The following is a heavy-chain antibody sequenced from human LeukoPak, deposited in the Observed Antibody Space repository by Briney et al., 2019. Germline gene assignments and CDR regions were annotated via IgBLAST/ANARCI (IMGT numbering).Heavy chain of an antibody. CDR1: GGSVCSGSYY. Sequence: SETLSLTCTVSGGSVCSGSYYWSWIRQPPGKGLEWIGYIYYSGSTNYNPSLKSRVTISVDTSKNQFSLKLSSVTAADTAVYYCAREGSHRLGYFVSGEYYYYGMDVWGKGTTVTVSS. D-gene: IGHD3-9*01. CDR2: IYYSGST. V-gene: IGHV4-61*01. J-gene: IGHJ6*04. CDR3: AREGSHRLGYFVSGEYYYYGMDV.